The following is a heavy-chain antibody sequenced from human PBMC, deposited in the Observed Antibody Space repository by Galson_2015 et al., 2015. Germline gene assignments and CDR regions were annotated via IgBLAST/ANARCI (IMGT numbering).Heavy chain of an antibody. CDR3: ATVTKPLRYFDS. Sequence: SLRLSCAASGFTVSTNYMTWVRQAPGKGLEWPSIIYSGGSTYYADSVKGRFAISRDNSKNTLDLQMNSLRAEDTAVYYCATVTKPLRYFDSWGQGTLVTVSS. D-gene: IGHD3-9*01. CDR1: GFTVSTNY. J-gene: IGHJ4*02. V-gene: IGHV3-53*01. CDR2: IYSGGST.